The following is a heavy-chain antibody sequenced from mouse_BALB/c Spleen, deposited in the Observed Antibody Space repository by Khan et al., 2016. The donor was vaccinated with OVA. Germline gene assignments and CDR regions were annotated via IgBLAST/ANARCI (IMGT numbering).Heavy chain of an antibody. CDR2: ISYSGST. D-gene: IGHD1-2*01. V-gene: IGHV3-2*02. CDR3: ARTARIKY. J-gene: IGHJ2*01. Sequence: EVNLLESGPGLVKPSQSLSLTCTVTGYSITSGYGWNWIRQFPGNKLEWMGYISYSGSTNYNPSLKSRISITRDTSKNQFFLQLNSVTTEDTATYYCARTARIKYWGQGTTLTVSS. CDR1: GYSITSGYG.